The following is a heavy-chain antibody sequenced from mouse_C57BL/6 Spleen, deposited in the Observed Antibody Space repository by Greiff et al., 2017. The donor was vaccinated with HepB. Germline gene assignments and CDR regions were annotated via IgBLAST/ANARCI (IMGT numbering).Heavy chain of an antibody. V-gene: IGHV3-1*01. Sequence: DVMLVESGPGMVKPSQSLSLTCTVTGYSITSGYDWHWIRHFPGNKLEWMGYISYSGSTNYNPSLKSRISITHDTSKNHFFLKLNSVTTEDTATYYCARGVYYGSSYAMDYWGQGTSVTVSS. J-gene: IGHJ4*01. CDR3: ARGVYYGSSYAMDY. CDR2: ISYSGST. CDR1: GYSITSGYD. D-gene: IGHD1-1*01.